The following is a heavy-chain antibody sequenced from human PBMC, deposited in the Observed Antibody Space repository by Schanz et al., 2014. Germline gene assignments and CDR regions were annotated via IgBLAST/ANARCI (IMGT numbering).Heavy chain of an antibody. CDR2: MYINSGST. CDR3: AKAVGIWSGYYPFDY. J-gene: IGHJ4*02. CDR1: GFTVNTNY. V-gene: IGHV3-53*01. Sequence: EVQLVESGGGLIQPGGSLRLSCAVSGFTVNTNYMSWVRQAPGKGLEWISSMYINSGSTQYADSVKGRFIISRDSSKNTLYLQMNSLRAEDTAVYYCAKAVGIWSGYYPFDYWGQGTLVTVSS. D-gene: IGHD3-3*01.